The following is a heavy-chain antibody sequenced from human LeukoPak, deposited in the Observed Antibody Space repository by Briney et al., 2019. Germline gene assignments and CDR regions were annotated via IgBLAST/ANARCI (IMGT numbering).Heavy chain of an antibody. CDR2: INHSGST. CDR1: GGSFSGYY. CDR3: ARGGSVAMAVPVRSLDY. V-gene: IGHV4-34*01. D-gene: IGHD5-18*01. Sequence: SETLSLTCAVYGGSFSGYYWSWIRQPPGKGLEWIGEINHSGSTNYNPSLKSRVTISVDTSKNQFSLKLSSVTAADTAVYYCARGGSVAMAVPVRSLDYWGQGTLVTVSS. J-gene: IGHJ4*02.